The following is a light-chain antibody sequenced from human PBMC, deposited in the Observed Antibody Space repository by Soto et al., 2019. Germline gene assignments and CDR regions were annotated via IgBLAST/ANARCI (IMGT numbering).Light chain of an antibody. Sequence: SVLTQPPSASGTPGQRVTISCSGSSSNIGSHTVNWYQQLPGTAPKLLIYSNNQRPSGVPDRFSGSKSGTSASLAISGLQSEDEADYYCAAWDDSLNGRVVFGGGTKLTVL. CDR3: AAWDDSLNGRVV. CDR2: SNN. CDR1: SSNIGSHT. J-gene: IGLJ2*01. V-gene: IGLV1-44*01.